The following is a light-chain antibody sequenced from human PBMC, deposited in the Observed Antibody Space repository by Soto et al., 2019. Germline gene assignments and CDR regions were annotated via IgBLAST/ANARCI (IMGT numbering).Light chain of an antibody. CDR3: QHYNSYSEA. Sequence: DIQMTQSPSSLSASVGDRVTITCRASQSISNYLNWYQQIPGKAPKLLIYAASSLQSGVPSRFSGSGSGTDFTLTISSLQPEDFATYYCQHYNSYSEAFGQGTKVDIK. CDR2: AAS. V-gene: IGKV1-39*01. J-gene: IGKJ1*01. CDR1: QSISNY.